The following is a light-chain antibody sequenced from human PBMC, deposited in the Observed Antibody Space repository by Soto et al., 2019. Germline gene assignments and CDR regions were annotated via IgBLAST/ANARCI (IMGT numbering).Light chain of an antibody. Sequence: EIMLTQSPGTLSLSPGEGATLSCRASQSVSSSYLAWYQQKPGQAPRLLIYGASSRATGIPDRFSGSGSGTDFTLTISRLEPEDFAVYYCQQYGSSLWTFGQGTKV. CDR3: QQYGSSLWT. J-gene: IGKJ1*01. CDR1: QSVSSSY. CDR2: GAS. V-gene: IGKV3-20*01.